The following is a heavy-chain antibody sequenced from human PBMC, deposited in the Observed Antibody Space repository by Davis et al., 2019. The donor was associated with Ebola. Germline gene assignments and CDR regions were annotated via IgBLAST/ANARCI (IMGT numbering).Heavy chain of an antibody. J-gene: IGHJ4*02. Sequence: SETLSLTCAVSGDSFSSSNWRSCVRQPPGKWLEWIGSIYYSGRTYYNPSLKSRVTISVDTSKNQFSLKLSSVTAADTAVYYCARLGYTVTKDDWGQGTLVTVSS. D-gene: IGHD4-17*01. CDR3: ARLGYTVTKDD. CDR2: IYYSGRT. V-gene: IGHV4-39*01. CDR1: GDSFSSSNW.